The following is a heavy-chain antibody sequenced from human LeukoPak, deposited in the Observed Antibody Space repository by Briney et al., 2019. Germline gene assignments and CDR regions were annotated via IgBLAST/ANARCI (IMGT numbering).Heavy chain of an antibody. CDR2: IYYSGST. V-gene: IGHV4-59*01. J-gene: IGHJ4*02. CDR1: GGSISSYY. Sequence: SETLSLTCTVSGGSISSYYWSWIRPPPGKGLEGIGYIYYSGSTNYNPSLKSRVTISVDTSKNQFSLKLSSVTAADTAVYYCARATYYYDSSGYLGSLPLDYWGQGTLVTVSS. CDR3: ARATYYYDSSGYLGSLPLDY. D-gene: IGHD3-22*01.